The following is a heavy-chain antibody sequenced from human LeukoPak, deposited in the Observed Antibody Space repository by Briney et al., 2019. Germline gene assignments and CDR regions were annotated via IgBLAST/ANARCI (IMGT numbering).Heavy chain of an antibody. V-gene: IGHV3-74*01. Sequence: GGSLRLSCAASGFTFSSYWMHWVRQAPGKGLVWVSRINSDGSSTSYADSVKGRFTISRDNAKNTLYLQMNSLRAEDAAVYYCARDGSVAGPDYWGQGTLVTVSS. D-gene: IGHD6-19*01. CDR2: INSDGSST. CDR3: ARDGSVAGPDY. CDR1: GFTFSSYW. J-gene: IGHJ4*02.